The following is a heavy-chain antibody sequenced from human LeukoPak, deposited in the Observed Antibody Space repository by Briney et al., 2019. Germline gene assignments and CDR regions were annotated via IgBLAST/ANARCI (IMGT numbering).Heavy chain of an antibody. Sequence: PGRSLRLSCAASEFTVSSNYMNWVRQASGKGLEWVSVIYSGGSTYYADSVKGRFTISSDNSKNTLYLQMNSLRAEDTAVYYCAGGARRQQPFDYWGQGTLVTVSS. D-gene: IGHD6-13*01. CDR2: IYSGGST. CDR3: AGGARRQQPFDY. V-gene: IGHV3-66*01. CDR1: EFTVSSNY. J-gene: IGHJ4*02.